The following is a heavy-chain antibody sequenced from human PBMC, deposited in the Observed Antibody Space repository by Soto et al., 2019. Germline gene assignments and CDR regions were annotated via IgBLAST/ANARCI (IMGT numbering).Heavy chain of an antibody. D-gene: IGHD2-2*01. V-gene: IGHV1-2*02. J-gene: IGHJ6*02. CDR3: ARERYQVISDGMDV. CDR2: INPETGGT. CDR1: GYTFTGYY. Sequence: ASVKVSCKASGYTFTGYYVHWVREAPGQGLEWMGWINPETGGTSYAQKFQGRVTLSRDTSINTAYLELSRLRFDDAAVYFCARERYQVISDGMDVWGQGTTVTV.